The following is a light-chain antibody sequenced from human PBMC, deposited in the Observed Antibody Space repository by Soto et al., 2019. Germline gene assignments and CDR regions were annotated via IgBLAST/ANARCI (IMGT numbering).Light chain of an antibody. CDR2: WAS. Sequence: DIVMTQSPYSVSVSLVERATMSCKSSQSVLSTSNNRNYLAWYRQKPGQPPKLLIYWASTREFGVPERFSGSGSGTDFTLTISSLQAEDVAVYYCQQYVSLPLTFGGGTKVDIK. CDR1: QSVLSTSNNRNY. V-gene: IGKV4-1*01. J-gene: IGKJ4*01. CDR3: QQYVSLPLT.